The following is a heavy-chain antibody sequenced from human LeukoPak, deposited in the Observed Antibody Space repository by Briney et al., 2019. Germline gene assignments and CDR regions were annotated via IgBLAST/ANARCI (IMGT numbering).Heavy chain of an antibody. J-gene: IGHJ4*02. CDR2: IYAGDSGT. Sequence: GESLKISCRGSGYSFTSHWIGWVRQMPGKGLEWMAIIYAGDSGTRISPSFQGQVTISADKSISTAYLQWSSLKASDTAIYYCTRHIAAAGPDYWGQGTLVSVSS. D-gene: IGHD6-13*01. V-gene: IGHV5-51*01. CDR1: GYSFTSHW. CDR3: TRHIAAAGPDY.